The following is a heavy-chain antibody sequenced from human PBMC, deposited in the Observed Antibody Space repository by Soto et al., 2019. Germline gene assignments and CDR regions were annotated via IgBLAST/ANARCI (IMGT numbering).Heavy chain of an antibody. J-gene: IGHJ4*02. CDR3: ARMAAYFDY. CDR1: GYTFTSYA. CDR2: INAGNGNT. Sequence: QVQLVQSGAEVKKPGASVKVSCKASGYTFTSYAMHWVRQAPGQRLEWMGWINAGNGNTKYSQKSQGRVTITRDTSASTAYMELSSLRSEDTAVYYCARMAAYFDYWGQGTLVTVSS. V-gene: IGHV1-3*01. D-gene: IGHD6-13*01.